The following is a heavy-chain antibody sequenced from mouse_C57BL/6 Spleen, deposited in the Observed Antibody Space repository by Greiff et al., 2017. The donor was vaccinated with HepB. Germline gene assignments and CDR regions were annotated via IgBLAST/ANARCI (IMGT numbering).Heavy chain of an antibody. CDR3: ARDGSSYFDY. CDR2: ISYSGST. D-gene: IGHD1-1*01. V-gene: IGHV3-1*01. J-gene: IGHJ2*01. Sequence: ESGPGMVKPSQSLSLTCTVTGYSITSGYDWHWIRHFPGNKLEWMGYISYSGSTNYNPSLKSRISITHDTSKNHFFLKLNSVTTEDTATYYCARDGSSYFDYWGQGTTLTVSS. CDR1: GYSITSGYD.